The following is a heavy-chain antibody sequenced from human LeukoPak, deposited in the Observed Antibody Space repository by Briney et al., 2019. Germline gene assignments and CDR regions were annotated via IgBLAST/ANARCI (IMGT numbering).Heavy chain of an antibody. J-gene: IGHJ4*02. CDR2: INWNGGST. D-gene: IGHD2-21*02. Sequence: GGSLRLSCAVSGFTFDDYGMSWVRQAPGKGLEWVSGINWNGGSTGYADSVKGRFTISRDNAKKSVYLKMNSLRGEDTALYYCARDYCGGHCYPFDYWGQGTLVTVSS. CDR3: ARDYCGGHCYPFDY. V-gene: IGHV3-20*04. CDR1: GFTFDDYG.